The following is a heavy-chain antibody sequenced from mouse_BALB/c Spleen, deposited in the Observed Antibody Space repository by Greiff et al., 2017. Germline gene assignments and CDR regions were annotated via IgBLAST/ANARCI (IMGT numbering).Heavy chain of an antibody. CDR2: IWAGGST. J-gene: IGHJ2*01. D-gene: IGHD1-1*01. V-gene: IGHV2-9*02. CDR1: GFSLTSYG. CDR3: ARDRAVVAPYFDY. Sequence: VKLMESGPGLVAPSQSLSITCTVSGFSLTSYGVHWVRQPPGKGLEWLGVIWAGGSTNYNSALMSRLSISKDNSKSQVFLKMNSLQTDDTAMYYCARDRAVVAPYFDYWGQGTTLTVSS.